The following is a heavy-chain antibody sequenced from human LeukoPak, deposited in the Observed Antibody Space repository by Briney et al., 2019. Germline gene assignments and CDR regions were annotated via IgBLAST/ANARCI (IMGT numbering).Heavy chain of an antibody. J-gene: IGHJ4*02. CDR3: AKDSYGDYSFDY. CDR1: GFTFDDYA. CDR2: ISWNSGSI. Sequence: GGSLRLSCAASGFTFDDYAMHWVRQAPGKGLEWVSGISWNSGSIGYADSVKGRFTISRDNAKNSLYLQMNSLRAEDTALYYCAKDSYGDYSFDYWAREPWSPSPQ. D-gene: IGHD4-17*01. V-gene: IGHV3-9*01.